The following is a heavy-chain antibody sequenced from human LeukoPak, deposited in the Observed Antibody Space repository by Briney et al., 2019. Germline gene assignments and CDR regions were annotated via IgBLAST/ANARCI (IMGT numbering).Heavy chain of an antibody. Sequence: GGSLRLSCAASGFTVSSNCMSWVRQAPGKGLEWVSVIYSGGSTYYADSVKGRFTISRDNSKNTLYLQMNSLRAEDTAVYYCAKGYYYDSSGYYVFDYWGQGTLVTVSS. CDR1: GFTVSSNC. CDR2: IYSGGST. J-gene: IGHJ4*02. V-gene: IGHV3-53*01. D-gene: IGHD3-22*01. CDR3: AKGYYYDSSGYYVFDY.